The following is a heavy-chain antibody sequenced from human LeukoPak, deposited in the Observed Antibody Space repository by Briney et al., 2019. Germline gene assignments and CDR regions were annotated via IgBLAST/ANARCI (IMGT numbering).Heavy chain of an antibody. V-gene: IGHV4-59*08. Sequence: SETLSLTCTVSGGSISSYYWSWIRQPPGKGLEWIGYIYYSGSTNYNPSLKSRVTIPVDTSKNQFSLKLSSVTAADTAVYYCARHGGEGATKYYYYGMDVWGQGTTVTVSS. CDR3: ARHGGEGATKYYYYGMDV. CDR1: GGSISSYY. J-gene: IGHJ6*02. CDR2: IYYSGST. D-gene: IGHD1-26*01.